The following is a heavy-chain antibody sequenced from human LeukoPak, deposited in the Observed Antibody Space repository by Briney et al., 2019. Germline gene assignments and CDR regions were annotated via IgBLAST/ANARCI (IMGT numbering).Heavy chain of an antibody. V-gene: IGHV4-39*01. CDR2: IYYSGST. D-gene: IGHD3-3*01. J-gene: IGHJ6*03. CDR1: GGSISSSNYY. Sequence: SETLSLTCNVSGGSISSSNYYWGWIRQPPGKGLEWIGNIYYSGSTYYNPSLKSRVTISVDTSKNQFSLKLSSVTAADTAVYYCAGTDNDFPRLYYMDVWGKGTTVTVSS. CDR3: AGTDNDFPRLYYMDV.